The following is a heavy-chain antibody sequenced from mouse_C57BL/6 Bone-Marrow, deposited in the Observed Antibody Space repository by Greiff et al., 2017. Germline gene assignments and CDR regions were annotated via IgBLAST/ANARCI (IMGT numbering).Heavy chain of an antibody. CDR2: INPSSGYT. J-gene: IGHJ3*01. CDR3: ARCGYYPWFAY. D-gene: IGHD2-3*01. V-gene: IGHV1-4*01. Sequence: VQLQQSGAELARPGASVKMSCKASGYTFTSYTMHWVKQRPGQGLEWIGYINPSSGYTKYNQKFKDKATLTADKSSSTAYMQLSSLTSEDSAVYYCARCGYYPWFAYWGQGTLVTVSA. CDR1: GYTFTSYT.